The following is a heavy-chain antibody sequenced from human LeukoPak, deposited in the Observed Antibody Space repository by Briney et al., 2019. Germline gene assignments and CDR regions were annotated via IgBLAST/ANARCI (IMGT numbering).Heavy chain of an antibody. Sequence: ASVKVSCKASGYTFTGFYIHWVRQAPGQGLEWMGWINPNSGGTNYAQKFQGRVTMTRDTSISTAYMELSRLRSDDTAVYYCARDGGGIVVVPAAIIYNNWFDPWGQGTLVTVSS. J-gene: IGHJ5*02. V-gene: IGHV1-2*02. CDR1: GYTFTGFY. CDR3: ARDGGGIVVVPAAIIYNNWFDP. D-gene: IGHD2-2*01. CDR2: INPNSGGT.